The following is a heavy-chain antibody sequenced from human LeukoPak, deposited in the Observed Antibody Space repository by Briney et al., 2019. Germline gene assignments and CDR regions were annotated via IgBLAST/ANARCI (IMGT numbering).Heavy chain of an antibody. CDR3: ASGPGYYLLSYYYYGMDV. V-gene: IGHV4-34*01. J-gene: IGHJ6*02. CDR1: GGSFSGYY. CDR2: INHSGST. Sequence: SETLSLTCAVYGGSFSGYYWSWIRQPPGKGLEWIGEINHSGSTNYNPSLKSRVTISVDTSKNQFSLKLSSVTAADTAVYYCASGPGYYLLSYYYYGMDVWGQGTTVTVSS. D-gene: IGHD3-3*01.